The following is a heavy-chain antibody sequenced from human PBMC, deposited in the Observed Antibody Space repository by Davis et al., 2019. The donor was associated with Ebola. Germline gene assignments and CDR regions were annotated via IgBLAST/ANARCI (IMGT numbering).Heavy chain of an antibody. V-gene: IGHV3-74*01. CDR3: ARDVGGRAGY. Sequence: PGGSLRLSCVGSEFTFRSYCFHWVRQAPGKGLEWVSRIDTDGSTTNYADSVRGRFTISRDNAKNTLFLQMNSLRAEDTAVYYCARDVGGRAGYWGQGTLVTVSS. CDR2: IDTDGSTT. J-gene: IGHJ4*02. CDR1: EFTFRSYC.